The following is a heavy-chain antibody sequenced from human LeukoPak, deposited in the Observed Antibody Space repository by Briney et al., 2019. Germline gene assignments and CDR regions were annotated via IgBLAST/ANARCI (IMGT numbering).Heavy chain of an antibody. CDR1: GGSISSGGYY. D-gene: IGHD3-10*01. CDR3: AREKNYYGSYYFDY. Sequence: SQTLSLTCTVSGGSISSGGYYWSWIRQHPGKGLEWIGYIYYSGSTYYTPSLKSRLTISVDTSKNQFSLKLSSVTAADTAVYYCAREKNYYGSYYFDYWGQGTLVTVSS. CDR2: IYYSGST. J-gene: IGHJ4*02. V-gene: IGHV4-31*03.